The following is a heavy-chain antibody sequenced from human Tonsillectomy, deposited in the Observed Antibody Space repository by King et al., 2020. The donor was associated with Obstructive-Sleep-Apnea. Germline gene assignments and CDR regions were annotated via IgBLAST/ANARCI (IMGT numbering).Heavy chain of an antibody. CDR2: LFSNDEK. V-gene: IGHV2-26*01. CDR1: GFSLSNARMG. J-gene: IGHJ4*02. D-gene: IGHD4-17*01. Sequence: TLKESGPVLVKPTETLTLTCTVSGFSLSNARMGVSGIRQPPGKALEWLAHLFSNDEKSYSTSLKSRLTISKDTSKSQVVLTMTNMDPVDTATYYCARIRRDDYGDYYFDYWGQGTLVTVSS. CDR3: ARIRRDDYGDYYFDY.